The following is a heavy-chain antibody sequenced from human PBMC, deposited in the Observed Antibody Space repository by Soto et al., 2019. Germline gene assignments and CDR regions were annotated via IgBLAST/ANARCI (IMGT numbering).Heavy chain of an antibody. CDR3: ARGADWNYKLPD. J-gene: IGHJ4*02. D-gene: IGHD1-7*01. V-gene: IGHV4-34*01. CDR1: GGSFSGYY. CDR2: NDDSGST. Sequence: QVQLQQWGAGLLKPSETLSLTCSVYGGSFSGYYWCWIRQPPGKGLEWIGQNDDSGSTTYNSSLKSRVTISVDTSKNQISLKLSSVTAADTALYDFARGADWNYKLPDWGQGTLVTVSS.